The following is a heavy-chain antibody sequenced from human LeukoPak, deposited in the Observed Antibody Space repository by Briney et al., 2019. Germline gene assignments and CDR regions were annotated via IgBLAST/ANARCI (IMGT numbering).Heavy chain of an antibody. CDR1: GFTFSSYV. V-gene: IGHV3-23*01. J-gene: IGHJ4*02. D-gene: IGHD7-27*01. Sequence: GGSLRLSCAASGFTFSSYVMGWVRQAPGKGLEWVSSITSSGSTTYYADSVKGRFTISRDNSENTLYLQMSSLRADETALYYCAKGPNWGSGYYFDFWGQGALVTVSS. CDR3: AKGPNWGSGYYFDF. CDR2: ITSSGSTT.